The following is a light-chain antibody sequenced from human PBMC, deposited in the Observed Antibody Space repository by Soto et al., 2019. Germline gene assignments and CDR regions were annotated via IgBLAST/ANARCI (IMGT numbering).Light chain of an antibody. V-gene: IGLV1-47*01. J-gene: IGLJ1*01. Sequence: QSVLTQPPSASGTPGQMVTISCSGSSSNIGSNYVYWYQQLPGTAPKLLLYRNDQRPSGVPDRFSGSKSGTSASLAISGLRSEDEADYYCAAWDDSLSGYYVFGTGTKVTVL. CDR3: AAWDDSLSGYYV. CDR2: RND. CDR1: SSNIGSNY.